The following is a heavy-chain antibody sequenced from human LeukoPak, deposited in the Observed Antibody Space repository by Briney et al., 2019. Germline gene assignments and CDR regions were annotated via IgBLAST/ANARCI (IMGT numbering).Heavy chain of an antibody. CDR2: ISAYNGNT. CDR3: ARDLPVYYGSGSSHFDY. V-gene: IGHV1-18*01. D-gene: IGHD3-10*01. Sequence: GASVKVSCKASGYTFTSYGISWVRQAPGQGLEWMGWISAYNGNTNYAQKLQGRVTMTTDTSTSTAYMELRSLRSDDTAVYYCARDLPVYYGSGSSHFDYWGQGTLVTVSS. CDR1: GYTFTSYG. J-gene: IGHJ4*02.